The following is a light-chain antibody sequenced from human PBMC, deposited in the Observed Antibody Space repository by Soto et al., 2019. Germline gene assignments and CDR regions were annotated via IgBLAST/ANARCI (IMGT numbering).Light chain of an antibody. CDR2: SNN. V-gene: IGLV1-44*01. Sequence: QSVLTQPPSASGTPGQRVTISCSGSSSNIGSNTVSWFQQLPLSAPKLLIYSNNQRPSGVPDRFSASKSATSASLAISGLQSEDEADYYCSAWDDSLNGRVFGGGTKLTV. CDR3: SAWDDSLNGRV. J-gene: IGLJ3*02. CDR1: SSNIGSNT.